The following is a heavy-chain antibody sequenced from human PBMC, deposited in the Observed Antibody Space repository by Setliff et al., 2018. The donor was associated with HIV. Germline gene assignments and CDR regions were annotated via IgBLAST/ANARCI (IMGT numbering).Heavy chain of an antibody. J-gene: IGHJ3*02. D-gene: IGHD2-15*01. CDR3: ARDFHVLGYCSADSCPYDASDI. CDR1: GGTFSAYA. V-gene: IGHV1-69*04. Sequence: SVKVSCKASGGTFSAYAVNRVRQAPGQGLEWMGRIISILGTPNYSHKFQGRVTITADKSTTTTYMELSSLRSDDTAIYYCARDFHVLGYCSADSCPYDASDIWGQGTMVTV. CDR2: IISILGTP.